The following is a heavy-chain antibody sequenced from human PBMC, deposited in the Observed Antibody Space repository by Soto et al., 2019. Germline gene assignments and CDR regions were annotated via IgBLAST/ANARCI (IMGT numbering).Heavy chain of an antibody. CDR2: IYSGGST. CDR3: ARDPPATRHGMDV. Sequence: EVQLVETGGGLIQPGGSLRLSCAASGFTVSSNYMSWVRQAPGKGLEWVSVIYSGGSTYYADSVRGRFTISIDNSKNTLYLQMKSLRAEDTAVYYCARDPPATRHGMDVWGQGTPVTVSS. V-gene: IGHV3-53*02. CDR1: GFTVSSNY. J-gene: IGHJ6*02.